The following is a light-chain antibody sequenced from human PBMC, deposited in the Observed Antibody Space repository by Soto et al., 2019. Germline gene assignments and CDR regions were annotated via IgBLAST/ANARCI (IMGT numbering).Light chain of an antibody. J-gene: IGKJ1*01. CDR1: QSISSY. V-gene: IGKV1-39*01. Sequence: DIQMTQSPSSLSASVGDRVTITCRASQSISSYLNWYQQKPGKDPNLLIYTASSLESGVPSRFSGSGSGTDFTLTISSLQPEDFATYFCQQSYSRPRTFGQGTKVDIK. CDR3: QQSYSRPRT. CDR2: TAS.